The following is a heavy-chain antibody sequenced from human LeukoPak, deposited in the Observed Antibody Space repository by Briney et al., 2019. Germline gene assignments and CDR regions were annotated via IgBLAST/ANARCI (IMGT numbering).Heavy chain of an antibody. CDR3: ATIEGGAGTD. CDR2: IYPKSGHT. D-gene: IGHD6-19*01. V-gene: IGHV1-2*02. CDR1: GYTFTDYY. Sequence: GASVKVSCKASGYTFTDYYIHWVRQAPGQGLEWMGYIYPKSGHTNYAQKFQGRVTMTRDTSITTAYMELTRLTSDDTAVYSCATIEGGAGTDWDQGTLVTVSS. J-gene: IGHJ4*02.